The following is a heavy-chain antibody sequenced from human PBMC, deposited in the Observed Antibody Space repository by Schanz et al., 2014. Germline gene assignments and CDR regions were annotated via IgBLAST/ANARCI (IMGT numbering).Heavy chain of an antibody. Sequence: QVQLVDSGGGLVKPGGSLRLSCAASGFTFSDYYMTWIRQAPGKGLEWVSDISDSGDSTHYADSVKGRFTISRDNAKSSLFLQRTRLSAEDTAVYYCARVAPAATYLDSWGLGTLVTVSS. CDR2: ISDSGDST. CDR3: ARVAPAATYLDS. CDR1: GFTFSDYY. D-gene: IGHD2-2*01. J-gene: IGHJ4*02. V-gene: IGHV3-11*01.